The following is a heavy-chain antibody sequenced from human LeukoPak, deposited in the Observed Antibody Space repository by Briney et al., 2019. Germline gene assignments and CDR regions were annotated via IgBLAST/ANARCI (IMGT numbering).Heavy chain of an antibody. CDR1: GFTFSSYG. CDR2: IWYDGSNK. Sequence: GRSLRLSCAASGFTFSSYGMHWVRQAPGKGLEWVAVIWYDGSNKYYADSVKGRFTISRDNSKNTLYLQMNSLRAEDTAVYYCARGGGNLDLCFDLWGRGTLVTVSS. CDR3: ARGGGNLDLCFDL. J-gene: IGHJ2*01. V-gene: IGHV3-33*01. D-gene: IGHD4-23*01.